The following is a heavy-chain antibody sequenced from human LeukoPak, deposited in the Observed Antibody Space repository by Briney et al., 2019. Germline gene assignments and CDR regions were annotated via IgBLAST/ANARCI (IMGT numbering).Heavy chain of an antibody. D-gene: IGHD3-10*01. J-gene: IGHJ6*02. CDR1: GYTFTSYG. V-gene: IGHV1-18*01. CDR2: ISAYNGNT. Sequence: ASVKVSCKASGYTFTSYGISWVRQAPGQGLEWMGWISAYNGNTNYAQKLQGRVTMTTDTSTSTAYMELRSLRSDDTAAYYCARDLYYYGSGSYPYGMDVWGQGTTVTVSS. CDR3: ARDLYYYGSGSYPYGMDV.